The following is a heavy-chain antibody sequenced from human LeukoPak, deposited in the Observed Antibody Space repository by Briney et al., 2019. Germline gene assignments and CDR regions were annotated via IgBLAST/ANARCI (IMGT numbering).Heavy chain of an antibody. D-gene: IGHD3-22*01. J-gene: IGHJ5*02. CDR3: ARATYYYDSSGYSNWFDP. CDR1: GGSINSY. CDR2: IYYSGST. V-gene: IGHV4-59*01. Sequence: SETLSLTCTVSGGSINSYWSWIRQPAGKGLEWIGYIYYSGSTNYNPSLKSRVTISVDTSKNQFSLKLSSVTAADTAVYYCARATYYYDSSGYSNWFDPWGQGTLVTVSS.